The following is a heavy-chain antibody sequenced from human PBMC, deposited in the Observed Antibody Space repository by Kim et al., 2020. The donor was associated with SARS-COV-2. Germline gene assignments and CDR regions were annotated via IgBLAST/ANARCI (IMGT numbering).Heavy chain of an antibody. Sequence: GGSLRLSCAASGFTVSSNYMSWVRQAPGKGLEWVSVIYSGGSTYYADSVKGRFTISRDNSKNTLYLQMNSLRAEDTAVYYCARADGDYEGDYYYGMDVWGQGTTVTVSS. CDR3: ARADGDYEGDYYYGMDV. V-gene: IGHV3-53*01. CDR1: GFTVSSNY. CDR2: IYSGGST. D-gene: IGHD4-17*01. J-gene: IGHJ6*02.